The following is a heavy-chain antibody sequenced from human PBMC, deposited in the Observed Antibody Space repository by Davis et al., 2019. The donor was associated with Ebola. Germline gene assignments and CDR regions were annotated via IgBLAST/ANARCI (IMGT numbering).Heavy chain of an antibody. Sequence: MPSETLSLTCTVSGGAISSNGYYWGWIRQPPGKGLEWIGSIYYSGSTYFSPSLKSRATLSGDTSKNQVSLRLRSVTAADTAVYYCASGRISVSAFDLWGQGTPVTVSS. V-gene: IGHV4-39*01. J-gene: IGHJ4*02. D-gene: IGHD5/OR15-5a*01. CDR3: ASGRISVSAFDL. CDR2: IYYSGST. CDR1: GGAISSNGYY.